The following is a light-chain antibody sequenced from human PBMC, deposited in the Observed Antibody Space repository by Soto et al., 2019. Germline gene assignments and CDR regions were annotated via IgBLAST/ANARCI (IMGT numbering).Light chain of an antibody. J-gene: IGLJ2*01. CDR3: AARDDSLNGPV. CDR2: NNS. V-gene: IGLV1-44*01. Sequence: QSVLTQPPSASGTFGQRVTISCSGSSSNIGSNSVNWYQRLPGTAPKLLIYNNSQRPSGVPDRFSGSKSGTSASLAISGLQSEDESDYYCAARDDSLNGPVFGGGTQLTVL. CDR1: SSNIGSNS.